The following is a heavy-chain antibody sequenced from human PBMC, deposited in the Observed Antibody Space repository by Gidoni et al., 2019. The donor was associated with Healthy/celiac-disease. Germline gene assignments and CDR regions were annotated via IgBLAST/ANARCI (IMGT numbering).Heavy chain of an antibody. V-gene: IGHV4-59*01. Sequence: QVQLQESGPGLVKPSETLSLTCTVSGGSISSYYWSWIRQPPGKGLEWIGYIYYSGSTNYNPSLKSRVTISVDTSKNQFSLKLSSVTAADTAVYYCARVQFLEWLSQPGYYMDVWGKGTTVTVSS. CDR2: IYYSGST. CDR1: GGSISSYY. CDR3: ARVQFLEWLSQPGYYMDV. D-gene: IGHD3-3*01. J-gene: IGHJ6*03.